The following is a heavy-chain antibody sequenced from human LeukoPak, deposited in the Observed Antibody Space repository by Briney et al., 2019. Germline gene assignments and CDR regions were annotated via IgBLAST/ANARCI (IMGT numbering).Heavy chain of an antibody. CDR3: ARDLTGDYGATYGMDV. J-gene: IGHJ6*02. CDR2: INPSGGST. D-gene: IGHD4-17*01. V-gene: IGHV1-46*01. CDR1: GYTFTSYY. Sequence: ASVKVSCKASGYTFTSYYMHWVRQAPGQGLEWMGIINPSGGSTSYAQKFQGRVTMTRDTSTSIVYMELSSLRSEDTAVYYCARDLTGDYGATYGMDVWGQGTTVTVSS.